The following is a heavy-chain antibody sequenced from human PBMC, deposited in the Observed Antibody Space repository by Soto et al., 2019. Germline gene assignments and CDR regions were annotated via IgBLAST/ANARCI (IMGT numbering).Heavy chain of an antibody. V-gene: IGHV1-8*01. CDR2: MNPNSGNT. Sequence: GASVKVSCKASGYTFTSYDINWVRQATGQGLEWMGWMNPNSGNTGYAQKFQGRVTMTRNTSISTAYMELSSLRSEDTAVYYCARGPTQLPFPLPYYYYYYMDVWGKGTTVTVSS. D-gene: IGHD2-2*01. J-gene: IGHJ6*03. CDR1: GYTFTSYD. CDR3: ARGPTQLPFPLPYYYYYYMDV.